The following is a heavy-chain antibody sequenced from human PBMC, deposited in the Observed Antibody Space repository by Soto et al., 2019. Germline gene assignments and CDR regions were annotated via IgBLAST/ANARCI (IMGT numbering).Heavy chain of an antibody. J-gene: IGHJ4*02. CDR2: IYSGGSP. CDR3: ARDTSYYDSSGYVE. V-gene: IGHV3-66*01. Sequence: GGSLRLSCAVSGFTVSSDYMSWVRQAPGKGLEWVSIIYSGGSPYYADSVKGRFTISRDNAKNSLYLQMNSLRAEDTAVYYCARDTSYYDSSGYVEWGQGTLVTVSS. CDR1: GFTVSSDY. D-gene: IGHD3-22*01.